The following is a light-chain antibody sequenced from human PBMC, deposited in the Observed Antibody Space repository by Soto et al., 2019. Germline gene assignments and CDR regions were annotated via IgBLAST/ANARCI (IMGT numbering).Light chain of an antibody. CDR3: QQYNKWPPWT. CDR2: GAS. Sequence: EIVMTQSPATLSVSPGERATLSCRASQSVSNNLAWYQQRPGQAPRLLIYGASTRATGIPARFSGSGSGTEFTLPISSLQSEDFAVYYCQQYNKWPPWTFGQGTKVEVK. V-gene: IGKV3-15*01. CDR1: QSVSNN. J-gene: IGKJ1*01.